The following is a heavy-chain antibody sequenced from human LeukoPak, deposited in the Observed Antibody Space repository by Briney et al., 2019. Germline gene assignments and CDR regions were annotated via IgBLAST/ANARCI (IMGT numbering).Heavy chain of an antibody. CDR2: ISPNNGNT. CDR3: ATARHSMVRGVPDY. J-gene: IGHJ4*02. CDR1: GYIFKNYG. Sequence: ASVKVSCKASGYIFKNYGISWVRQAPGQGLEWMGWISPNNGNTNYAQKFQGRVTMTEDTSTDTAYMELSSLRSEDTAVYYCATARHSMVRGVPDYWGQGTLVTVSS. D-gene: IGHD3-10*01. V-gene: IGHV1-18*01.